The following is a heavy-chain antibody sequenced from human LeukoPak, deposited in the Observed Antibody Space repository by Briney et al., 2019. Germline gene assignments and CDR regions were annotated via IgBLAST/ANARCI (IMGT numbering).Heavy chain of an antibody. CDR1: GFTFSSYA. Sequence: PGGSLRVSCAASGFTFSSYAMSWVRQAPGKGLEWVSAISGSGGSTYYADSVKGRFTISRDNSKNTLYLQMNSLRAEDTAVYYCAKDPCSGGSCYSGAFDYWGQGTLVTVSS. D-gene: IGHD2-15*01. CDR2: ISGSGGST. CDR3: AKDPCSGGSCYSGAFDY. J-gene: IGHJ4*02. V-gene: IGHV3-23*01.